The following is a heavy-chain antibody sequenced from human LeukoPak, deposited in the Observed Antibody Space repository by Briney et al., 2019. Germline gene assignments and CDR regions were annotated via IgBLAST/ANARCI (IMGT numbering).Heavy chain of an antibody. J-gene: IGHJ6*03. Sequence: ASVKVSCKASGYTFTGYYMHWVRQAPGQGLEWMGWINPNSGGTNYAQKFQGRVTMTRDTSISTAYMELSSLGSEDTAVYYCAREYCSSTSCYTGTHMDVWGKGTTVTVSS. D-gene: IGHD2-2*01. V-gene: IGHV1-2*02. CDR1: GYTFTGYY. CDR2: INPNSGGT. CDR3: AREYCSSTSCYTGTHMDV.